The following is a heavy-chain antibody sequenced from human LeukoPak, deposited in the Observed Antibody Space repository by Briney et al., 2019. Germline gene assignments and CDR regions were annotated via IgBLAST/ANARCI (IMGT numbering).Heavy chain of an antibody. CDR2: VSFDGSNK. CDR1: GFTFSSYG. CDR3: AKIRSVGTGDAFGI. D-gene: IGHD1-1*01. Sequence: PGGSLRLSCAASGFTFSSYGMHWVRQTPDKGLEWLAIVSFDGSNKYYADSVKGRFSISRDNSKNTLYLQMNSLRAEDTSMYYCAKIRSVGTGDAFGIWGQGTMVTVSS. J-gene: IGHJ3*02. V-gene: IGHV3-30*18.